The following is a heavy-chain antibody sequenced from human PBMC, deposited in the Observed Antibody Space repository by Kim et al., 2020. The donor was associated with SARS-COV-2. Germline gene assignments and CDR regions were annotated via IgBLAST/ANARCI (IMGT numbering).Heavy chain of an antibody. CDR1: GFTFSKAW. Sequence: GGSLRLSCAASGFTFSKAWMSWVRQAPGKGLEWVGRIKSNPDGGTADYAAPVKGRFTISRDDSKNMLYLQMNNLKTEDTAVYYCTTGSIVVDTGGEDYWGQGTLVTVSS. CDR2: IKSNPDGGTA. CDR3: TTGSIVVDTGGEDY. V-gene: IGHV3-15*01. D-gene: IGHD2-21*01. J-gene: IGHJ4*02.